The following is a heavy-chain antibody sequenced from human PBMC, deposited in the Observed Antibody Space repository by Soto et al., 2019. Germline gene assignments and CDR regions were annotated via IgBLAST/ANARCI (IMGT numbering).Heavy chain of an antibody. V-gene: IGHV1-18*04. CDR3: ARLGPPGGWGAFDI. CDR2: ISAYIGDT. D-gene: IGHD6-19*01. CDR1: GYTFTTYG. J-gene: IGHJ3*02. Sequence: QVQLVQSGAEVKKPGASVKVSCKASGYTFTTYGIIWVRQAPGQGLEWMGWISAYIGDTNYAQKLQGRVTMTTDTSTSTAYMELRSLRSDDTALYYCARLGPPGGWGAFDIWGQGTMVTVSS.